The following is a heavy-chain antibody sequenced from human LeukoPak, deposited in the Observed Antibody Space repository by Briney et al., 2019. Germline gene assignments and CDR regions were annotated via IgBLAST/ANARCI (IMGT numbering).Heavy chain of an antibody. J-gene: IGHJ4*02. CDR1: GITPSRSW. Sequence: GGSLRLSCAASGITPSRSWMSWVRQAPGKGLEWVAFIKEDGSEKYYGDSVEGRFTISRDNAENSLYLQMNSLRAEDTAVYYCARDRGGRTGLDDWGQGTLVTVSS. CDR2: IKEDGSEK. CDR3: ARDRGGRTGLDD. D-gene: IGHD2-15*01. V-gene: IGHV3-7*04.